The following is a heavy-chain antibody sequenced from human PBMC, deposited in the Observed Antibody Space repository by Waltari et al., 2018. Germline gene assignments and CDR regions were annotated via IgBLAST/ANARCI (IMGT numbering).Heavy chain of an antibody. J-gene: IGHJ3*02. Sequence: VQLVQSGAEVTTTGSSVKVPCKASGATFSGHTLSWVRPAPGQGLDGMGRIIPMLGRSNYAQTFQGRVSITIHQSTATSYMDLSSLKPEDTGIYYCVRDGGNFMAHDIWGQGTMVTVSS. CDR2: IIPMLGRS. CDR3: VRDGGNFMAHDI. V-gene: IGHV1-69*16. CDR1: GATFSGHT. D-gene: IGHD1-1*01.